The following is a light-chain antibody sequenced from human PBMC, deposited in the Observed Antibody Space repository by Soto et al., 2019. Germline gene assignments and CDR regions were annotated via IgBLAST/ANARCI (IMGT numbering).Light chain of an antibody. Sequence: QLVLTQSSSASASLASSVKLTCTLSSGHSGYIIAWHQQQPGKAPRYLMKLEGSGSYNKGSGVPDRFSGSSSGADRYLTISNHQFEDEADYYCETWDSNSWVFGGGTMLTVL. J-gene: IGLJ3*02. CDR2: LEGSGSY. CDR1: SGHSGYI. V-gene: IGLV4-60*02. CDR3: ETWDSNSWV.